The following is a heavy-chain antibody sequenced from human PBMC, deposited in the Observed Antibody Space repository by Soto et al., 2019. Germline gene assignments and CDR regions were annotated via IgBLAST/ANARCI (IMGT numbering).Heavy chain of an antibody. Sequence: SETLSLTCSLSGGSFRPNYWSWIRQSPGKGLEWIGYIYFGGTTSYNPSLKSRVTISLETSKNQFSLRLNSVTAADTAVYYCARVPDRWGQGTLVTVSS. D-gene: IGHD2-2*01. V-gene: IGHV4-4*09. CDR3: ARVPDR. J-gene: IGHJ5*02. CDR1: GGSFRPNY. CDR2: IYFGGTT.